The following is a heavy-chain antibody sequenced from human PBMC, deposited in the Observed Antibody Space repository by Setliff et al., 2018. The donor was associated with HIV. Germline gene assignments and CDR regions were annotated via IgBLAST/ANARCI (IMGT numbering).Heavy chain of an antibody. D-gene: IGHD1-1*01. CDR1: GFRVRKYP. CDR2: IFPMSGSV. V-gene: IGHV1-69*13. Sequence: GASVKVSCKTSGFRVRKYPVSWVRQAPGKGLEWMGGIFPMSGSVRIAPRFQGKLAITADESTYTVDMELNSLTSEDTAVYYGDYNEEYRYLDLWGRGTLVTVSS. J-gene: IGHJ2*01. CDR3: DYNEEYRYLDL.